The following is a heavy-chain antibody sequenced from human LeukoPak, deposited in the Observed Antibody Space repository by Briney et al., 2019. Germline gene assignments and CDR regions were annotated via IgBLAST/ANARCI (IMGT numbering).Heavy chain of an antibody. Sequence: SVKVSCKASVGSFSDYPINWVRQAPGQGLEWLGGIIPKYSASNYAQAFQGRVTITADESTNTVYMEMSGLRPDDTAVYYCVRPDRIFGVPAAFDAWGQGTLVAVSS. CDR1: VGSFSDYP. J-gene: IGHJ3*01. V-gene: IGHV1-69*13. CDR3: VRPDRIFGVPAAFDA. D-gene: IGHD3-3*02. CDR2: IIPKYSAS.